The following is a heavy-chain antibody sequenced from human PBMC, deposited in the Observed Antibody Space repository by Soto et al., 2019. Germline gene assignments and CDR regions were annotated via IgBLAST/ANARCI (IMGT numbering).Heavy chain of an antibody. CDR3: ARDLFEVVAAMYYYGMDV. CDR2: IWYDGSNK. V-gene: IGHV3-33*01. Sequence: GGSLRLSCAASGFTFSSYGMHWVRQAPGKGLEWVAVIWYDGSNKYYADSVKGRFTISRDNSKNTLYLQMNSLRAEDTAVYYCARDLFEVVAAMYYYGMDVWGQGTTVTVSS. J-gene: IGHJ6*02. D-gene: IGHD2-15*01. CDR1: GFTFSSYG.